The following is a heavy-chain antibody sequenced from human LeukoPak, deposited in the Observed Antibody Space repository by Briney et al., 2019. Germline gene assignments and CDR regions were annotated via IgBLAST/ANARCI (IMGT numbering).Heavy chain of an antibody. CDR1: GFTFSSYA. Sequence: GGSLRLSCAASGFTFSSYAMSWVRQAPGKGLEWVSDISGSGGSTYYADSVKGQFTISRDNSKNTLYLQMNSLRAEDTAVYYCAPFTMVRGAAFDYWGQGTLVTVSS. D-gene: IGHD3-10*01. CDR3: APFTMVRGAAFDY. CDR2: ISGSGGST. J-gene: IGHJ4*02. V-gene: IGHV3-23*01.